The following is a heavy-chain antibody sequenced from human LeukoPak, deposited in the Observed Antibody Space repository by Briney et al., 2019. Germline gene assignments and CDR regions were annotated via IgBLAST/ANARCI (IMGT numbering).Heavy chain of an antibody. V-gene: IGHV1-69*13. J-gene: IGHJ4*02. CDR2: IIPIFGTA. CDR3: ARDRRMRTMITGYFDY. Sequence: SVKVSCKVSGVTFSSYVISWVRQAPGQGLEWMGGIIPIFGTAKYAQKFQGRITITADESTSTAYMELSSLRYEDTAVYYCARDRRMRTMITGYFDYWGQGTLVTVSS. D-gene: IGHD3-22*01. CDR1: GVTFSSYV.